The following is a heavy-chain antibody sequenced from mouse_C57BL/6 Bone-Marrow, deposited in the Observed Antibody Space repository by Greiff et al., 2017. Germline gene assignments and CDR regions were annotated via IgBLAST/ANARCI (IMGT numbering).Heavy chain of an antibody. J-gene: IGHJ4*01. CDR2: INPNNGGT. D-gene: IGHD1-1*01. V-gene: IGHV1-22*01. CDR1: GYTFTDYN. CDR3: ARERIYYGRRGAMDY. Sequence: VQLQQSGPELVKPGASVKMSCKASGYTFTDYNMHWVKQSHGKSLEWIGYINPNNGGTSYNQQFKGKATLTVNKSSSTAYMELRSLTSEDSAVYYWARERIYYGRRGAMDYWGQGTSVTVSS.